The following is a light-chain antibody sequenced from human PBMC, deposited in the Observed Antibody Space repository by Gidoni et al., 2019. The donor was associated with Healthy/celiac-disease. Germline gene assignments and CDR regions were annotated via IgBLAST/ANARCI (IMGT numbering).Light chain of an antibody. J-gene: IGLJ2*01. CDR1: RSDVGGYNY. CDR2: EVS. V-gene: IGLV2-8*01. Sequence: QSALTQPPSASGSPGQSVTISCTGTRSDVGGYNYVSWYQQPPGQAPKLMIYEVSVRPSGVPVRFSDSESSDTASLTVSELQAEDEADYYCYADGNSNIVVFGGGTKLTVL. CDR3: YADGNSNIVV.